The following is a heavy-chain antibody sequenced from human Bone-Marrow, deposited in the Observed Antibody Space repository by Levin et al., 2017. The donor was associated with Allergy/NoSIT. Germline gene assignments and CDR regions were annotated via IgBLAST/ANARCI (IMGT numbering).Heavy chain of an antibody. J-gene: IGHJ5*02. CDR1: GDSLTTSSW. CDR2: IYHSGIT. Sequence: PSETLSLTCTVSGDSLTTSSWWTWVRQPPGKGLEWIGEIYHSGITTYNPSLKSRASISVDRSKSQFSLRLPSVTAADTAIYFCARKTTVTRNWFDPWGQGTLVTVSS. CDR3: ARKTTVTRNWFDP. D-gene: IGHD4-17*01. V-gene: IGHV4-4*02.